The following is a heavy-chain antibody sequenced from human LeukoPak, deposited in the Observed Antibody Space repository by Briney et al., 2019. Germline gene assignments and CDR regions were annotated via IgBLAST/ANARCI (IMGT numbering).Heavy chain of an antibody. CDR3: ARGRIVGATFDY. Sequence: GGSLRLSCAASGFTFSSYAMHWDRQAPGKGLEWVAVISYDGSNKYYADSVKGRFTISRDNSKNTLYLQMNSLRAEDTAVYYCARGRIVGATFDYWGQGTLVTVSS. J-gene: IGHJ4*02. CDR1: GFTFSSYA. V-gene: IGHV3-30-3*01. D-gene: IGHD1-26*01. CDR2: ISYDGSNK.